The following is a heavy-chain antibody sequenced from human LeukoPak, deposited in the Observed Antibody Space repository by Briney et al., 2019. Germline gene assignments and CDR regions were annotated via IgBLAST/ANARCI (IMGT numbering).Heavy chain of an antibody. CDR1: VDTFTTYG. V-gene: IGHV1-18*01. CDR2: ISSYNGGA. CDR3: ATDLQQQLAYDY. D-gene: IGHD6-13*01. J-gene: IGHJ4*02. Sequence: AAVKVSCKASVDTFTTYGFSWVRQAPGQGLEWMGWISSYNGGADYAQKLQGRVTMTTDTSTSTTYMELRRLRSDDTAVYYCATDLQQQLAYDYWGQGTLVTVSS.